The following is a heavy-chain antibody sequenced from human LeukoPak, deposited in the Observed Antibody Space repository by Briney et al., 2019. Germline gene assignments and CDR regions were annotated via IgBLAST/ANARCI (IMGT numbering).Heavy chain of an antibody. CDR1: GYTFTGYY. CDR3: ARGDCRSTSCYVGGYYFDC. V-gene: IGHV1-2*02. CDR2: INPNSGGT. Sequence: ASVKVSCKASGYTFTGYYMHWVRQAPGQGLEWMGWINPNSGGTNYAQKFQGRVTMTRDTSISTAYMELSRLRSDDTAVYYCARGDCRSTSCYVGGYYFDCWGQGTLVTVSS. J-gene: IGHJ4*02. D-gene: IGHD2-2*01.